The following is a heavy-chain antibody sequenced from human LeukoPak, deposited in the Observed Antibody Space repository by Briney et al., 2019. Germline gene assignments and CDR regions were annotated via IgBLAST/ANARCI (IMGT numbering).Heavy chain of an antibody. CDR2: IDPDGGGT. Sequence: ASVKVSCKASGYTFTGDYMHWVRQAPGQGLEWMGWIDPDGGGTNYAQKFRGRVTMTRDTSISTTYVELSRLRSDDTAVYYCARDSGSSTFDYWGQGTLVTVPS. D-gene: IGHD1-26*01. J-gene: IGHJ4*02. CDR3: ARDSGSSTFDY. CDR1: GYTFTGDY. V-gene: IGHV1-2*02.